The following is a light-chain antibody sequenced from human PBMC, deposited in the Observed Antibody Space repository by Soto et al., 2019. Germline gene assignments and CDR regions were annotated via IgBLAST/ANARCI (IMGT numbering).Light chain of an antibody. CDR1: QSVLYSSNNKNY. Sequence: DIVMTQSPDSLAVSLGERATINCKASQSVLYSSNNKNYLAWYQQKPGQPPNLLIYWASTRESGVPDRFGGSGSGTDFTLTISSLQAEDVAVYYCQQYYTTLVTFGGGTKVEIK. V-gene: IGKV4-1*01. CDR3: QQYYTTLVT. CDR2: WAS. J-gene: IGKJ4*01.